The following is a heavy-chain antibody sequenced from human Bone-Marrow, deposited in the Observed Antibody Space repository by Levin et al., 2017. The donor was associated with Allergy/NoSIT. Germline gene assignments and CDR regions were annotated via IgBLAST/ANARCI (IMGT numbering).Heavy chain of an antibody. V-gene: IGHV3-30*18. CDR3: AKARRPYGEYGGGNDY. J-gene: IGHJ4*02. D-gene: IGHD4-17*01. Sequence: GGSLRLSCATSDFTFSSYGMHWVRQAPGKGLEWLAAITYDGNSQNYADSVQGRFTISRDNSRNTLYLQMNSLGPEDTAVSYCAKARRPYGEYGGGNDYWGQGTPVTVSS. CDR2: ITYDGNSQ. CDR1: DFTFSSYG.